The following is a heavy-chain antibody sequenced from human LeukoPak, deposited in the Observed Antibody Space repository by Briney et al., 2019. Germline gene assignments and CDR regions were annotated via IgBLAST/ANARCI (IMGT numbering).Heavy chain of an antibody. CDR2: ISWNSGSI. D-gene: IGHD2-15*01. CDR1: GFTFDDYA. Sequence: GGSLRLSCAASGFTFDDYAMHWVRQAPGKGLEWVSVISWNSGSIGYADSVKGRFTISRDNAKNSLYLQKNSLRAEDTALYYCAKDSTVAAMGLFDYWGQGTLVTVSS. J-gene: IGHJ4*02. CDR3: AKDSTVAAMGLFDY. V-gene: IGHV3-9*01.